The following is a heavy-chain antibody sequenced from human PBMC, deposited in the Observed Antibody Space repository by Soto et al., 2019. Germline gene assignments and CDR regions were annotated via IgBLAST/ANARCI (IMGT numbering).Heavy chain of an antibody. J-gene: IGHJ6*02. CDR3: ARGNYTINVFRFLEWSSVYYYGMDV. CDR2: INHSGST. Sequence: PSETLSLTCAVYGRSFSGYYWSWIRQPPGKGLEWIGEINHSGSTNYNPSLKSRVTISVDTSKNQFSLKLSSVTAADTAVYYCARGNYTINVFRFLEWSSVYYYGMDVWGQGTSVTVSS. CDR1: GRSFSGYY. V-gene: IGHV4-34*01. D-gene: IGHD3-3*01.